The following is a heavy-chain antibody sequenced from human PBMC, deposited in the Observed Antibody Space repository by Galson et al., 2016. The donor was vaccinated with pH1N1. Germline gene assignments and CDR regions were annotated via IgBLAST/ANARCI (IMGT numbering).Heavy chain of an antibody. J-gene: IGHJ2*01. CDR2: IRQDGSEK. CDR3: ARRYFDL. Sequence: EWVANIRQDGSEKYYVDSVKGRFTISRDNAKDSLYLQMNSLRAEDTAVYYCARRYFDLWGRGTLVTVSS. V-gene: IGHV3-7*01.